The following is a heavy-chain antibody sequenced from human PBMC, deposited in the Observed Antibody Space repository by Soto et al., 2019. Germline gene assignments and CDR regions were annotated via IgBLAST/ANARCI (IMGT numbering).Heavy chain of an antibody. CDR1: GYAFTTYG. CDR3: GRGRYGDY. Sequence: QVHLVQSGAEVKKPGASVKVSCQGYGYAFTTYGITWVRQAPGQGLEWMGWISAHNGNTNYAQKLQVRVTVTRHTSTSTAYMELRSLRYDDAAVYYCGRGRYGDYWGQGALVTVSS. D-gene: IGHD1-1*01. CDR2: ISAHNGNT. J-gene: IGHJ4*02. V-gene: IGHV1-18*01.